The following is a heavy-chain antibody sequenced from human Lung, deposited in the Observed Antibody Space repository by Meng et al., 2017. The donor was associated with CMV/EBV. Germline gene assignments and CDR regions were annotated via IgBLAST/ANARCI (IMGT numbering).Heavy chain of an antibody. CDR3: AGSSGWLTPGGYGMDV. CDR1: GFTFSSYE. D-gene: IGHD2-15*01. Sequence: GGSXRLXCAASGFTFSSYEMNWVRQAPGKGLEWVAYISTSGTTIYYADSVRGRFTISRDNAKNSLFLQMNSLRAEDTAVYYCAGSSGWLTPGGYGMDVWGQGXTVTVSS. J-gene: IGHJ6*02. V-gene: IGHV3-48*03. CDR2: ISTSGTTI.